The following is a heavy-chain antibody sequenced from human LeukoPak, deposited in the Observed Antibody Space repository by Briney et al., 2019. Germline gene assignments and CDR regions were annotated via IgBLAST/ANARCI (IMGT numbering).Heavy chain of an antibody. CDR2: MNPDNDDT. Sequence: ASVKVSCKTSGYTFNDYDINWVRQAPGQGLEWMGYMNPDNDDTGYARKFQGRVTITRDTSISTAYMELSSLRSEDTAVYYCARGDRVSGGTDSWGQGTLVTVSS. CDR1: GYTFNDYD. V-gene: IGHV1-8*03. D-gene: IGHD3-16*01. J-gene: IGHJ4*02. CDR3: ARGDRVSGGTDS.